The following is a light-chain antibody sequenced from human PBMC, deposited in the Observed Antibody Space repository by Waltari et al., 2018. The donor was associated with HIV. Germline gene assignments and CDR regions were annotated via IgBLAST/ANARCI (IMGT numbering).Light chain of an antibody. V-gene: IGKV1-5*03. Sequence: DIQMTQSPSTLSASIGDRVSITCRASHNVGTWLAWYQQKPGKAPSLLISKTSTLESGVPTNFSGSVSVTYFTLTISALRPDDFASYFCQQYSSFPITFGQGTKL. CDR3: QQYSSFPIT. J-gene: IGKJ2*01. CDR1: HNVGTW. CDR2: KTS.